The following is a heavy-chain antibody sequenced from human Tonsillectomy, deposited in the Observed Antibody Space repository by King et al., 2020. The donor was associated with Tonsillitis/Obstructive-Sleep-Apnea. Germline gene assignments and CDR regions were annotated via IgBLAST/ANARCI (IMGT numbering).Heavy chain of an antibody. CDR2: INPSGGST. CDR3: ARAGLLYCSGGSCYSGTDAFDI. CDR1: GYTFTSYY. J-gene: IGHJ3*02. V-gene: IGHV1-46*01. D-gene: IGHD2-15*01. Sequence: QLVQSGAEVKKPGASVKVSCKASGYTFTSYYMHWVRQAPGQGLEWMGIINPSGGSTSYAQKFQGRVTMTRDTSTSTVYMELSSLRSVDTAVYYCARAGLLYCSGGSCYSGTDAFDIWGQGTMVTVSS.